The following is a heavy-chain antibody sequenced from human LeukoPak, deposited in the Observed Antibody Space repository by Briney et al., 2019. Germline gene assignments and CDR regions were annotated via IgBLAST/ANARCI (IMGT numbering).Heavy chain of an antibody. V-gene: IGHV3-7*01. D-gene: IGHD3-22*01. CDR2: IKQDGSEK. Sequence: GGSLRLSCAASGFTFSSYWMSWVRQAPGKGLEWVANIKQDGSEKYYVDSVKGRFTISRDNAKNSLYLQMNSLRAEDTAVYYCARAYYDSSGYYYYLDYWGQGTLVTVSS. CDR1: GFTFSSYW. J-gene: IGHJ4*02. CDR3: ARAYYDSSGYYYYLDY.